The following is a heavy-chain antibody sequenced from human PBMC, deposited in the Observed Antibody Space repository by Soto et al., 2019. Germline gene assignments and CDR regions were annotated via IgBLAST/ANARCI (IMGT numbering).Heavy chain of an antibody. J-gene: IGHJ4*02. CDR3: ARDPHYFYDSTGYYDY. CDR2: ISSSSSYI. V-gene: IGHV3-21*01. D-gene: IGHD3-22*01. Sequence: GGSLILSCAASGFTFSSYSMNWVRQAPGKGLEWVSSISSSSSYIYYADSVKGRFTISRDNAKNSLYLQMNSLRAEDTAVYYCARDPHYFYDSTGYYDYWGQGALVTVSS. CDR1: GFTFSSYS.